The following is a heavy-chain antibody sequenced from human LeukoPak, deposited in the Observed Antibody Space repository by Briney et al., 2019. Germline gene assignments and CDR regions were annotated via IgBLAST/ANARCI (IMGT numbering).Heavy chain of an antibody. CDR1: GFTISNFG. CDR3: ARVQAGSDIWVDH. CDR2: ISSSGSML. V-gene: IGHV3-48*01. D-gene: IGHD6-25*01. J-gene: IGHJ5*02. Sequence: GGSLRLSCAVSGFTISNFGVSWVRQAPGKGLEWISYISSSGSMLRYADSVKGRFTISRDNAKNSVNLQMDSLRVEDTAIYYCARVQAGSDIWVDHWGQGTLVTVSS.